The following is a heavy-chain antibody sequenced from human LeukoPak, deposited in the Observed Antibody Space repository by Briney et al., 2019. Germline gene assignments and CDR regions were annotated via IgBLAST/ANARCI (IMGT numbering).Heavy chain of an antibody. CDR1: GGTFSSYA. CDR3: ARDPGLAVAGSIFDY. D-gene: IGHD6-19*01. CDR2: IIPIFGTA. J-gene: IGHJ4*02. V-gene: IGHV1-69*05. Sequence: GASVKVSCKASGGTFSSYAISWVRQAPGQGLEWMGGIIPIFGTASYAQKFQGRVTMTRDTSTSTVYMELSSLRSEDTAVYYCARDPGLAVAGSIFDYWGQGTLVTVSS.